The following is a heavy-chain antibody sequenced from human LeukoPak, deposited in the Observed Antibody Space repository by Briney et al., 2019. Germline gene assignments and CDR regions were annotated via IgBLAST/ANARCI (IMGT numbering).Heavy chain of an antibody. CDR2: IGRRSSSI. J-gene: IGHJ4*02. Sequence: GGSLRLSCSASGFTFSSFSMNWVRQAPGRGLEWLSYIGRRSSSIYYADSVKGRFTISRDNAKNSLYLQMNSLRAEDTAVYYCARIMVATTREAFDYWGQGTLVTVSS. CDR3: ARIMVATTREAFDY. D-gene: IGHD5-12*01. CDR1: GFTFSSFS. V-gene: IGHV3-48*04.